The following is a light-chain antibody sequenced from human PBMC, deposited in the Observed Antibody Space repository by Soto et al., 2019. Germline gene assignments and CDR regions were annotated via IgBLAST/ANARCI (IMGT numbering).Light chain of an antibody. Sequence: QSVLTQPASLSGSPGHSITISCTGTSSYVGGYNYVSWYQHHPGKAPKLMIFDVSNRPSGVSNRFSGSKSGNTASLTISGLQPEDEADYYCSSYTTSNTRQIVFGTGTKVTVL. CDR2: DVS. V-gene: IGLV2-14*03. CDR1: SSYVGGYNY. J-gene: IGLJ1*01. CDR3: SSYTTSNTRQIV.